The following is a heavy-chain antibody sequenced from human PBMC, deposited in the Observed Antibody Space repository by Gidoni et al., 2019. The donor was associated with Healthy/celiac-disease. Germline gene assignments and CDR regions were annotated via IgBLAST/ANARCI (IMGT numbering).Heavy chain of an antibody. CDR3: ARGPSSGRRYFDL. V-gene: IGHV4-34*01. D-gene: IGHD6-19*01. J-gene: IGHJ2*01. CDR2: INHSGST. CDR1: GGSFSGYY. Sequence: QVQLQQWGAGLLKPSETLSLTCAVYGGSFSGYYWSWIRQPPGKGLEWIGEINHSGSTNYNPSLKSRVTISVDTSKNQFSLKLSSVTAADTAVYDCARGPSSGRRYFDLWGRGTLVTVSS.